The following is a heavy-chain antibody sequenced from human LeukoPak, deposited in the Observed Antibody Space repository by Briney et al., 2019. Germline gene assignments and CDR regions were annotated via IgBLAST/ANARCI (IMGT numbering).Heavy chain of an antibody. CDR1: GGSISSSSYY. D-gene: IGHD3-22*01. CDR3: ASRTLYYYDSSGYYPDY. J-gene: IGHJ4*02. V-gene: IGHV4-39*07. CDR2: IYYSGST. Sequence: SETLSLTCTVSGGSISSSSYYWGWIRQPPGKGLEWIGSIYYSGSTYYNPSLKSRVTISVDTSKNQFSLKLSSVTAADTAVYYCASRTLYYYDSSGYYPDYWGQGTLVTVSS.